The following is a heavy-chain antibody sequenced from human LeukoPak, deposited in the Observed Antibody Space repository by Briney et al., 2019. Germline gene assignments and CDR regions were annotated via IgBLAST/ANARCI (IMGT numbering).Heavy chain of an antibody. Sequence: PGGSLRLSCAASGFAFSSYAMSWVRQAPGKGLEWVSAISGSGGSTYYADSVKGRFTISRDNSKNTLYLQMNSLRAEDTAVYYCAKDHTQDSNYEYCSGGSCCPLAGPAFDYWGQGTLVTVSS. V-gene: IGHV3-23*01. J-gene: IGHJ4*02. CDR1: GFAFSSYA. D-gene: IGHD2-15*01. CDR3: AKDHTQDSNYEYCSGGSCCPLAGPAFDY. CDR2: ISGSGGST.